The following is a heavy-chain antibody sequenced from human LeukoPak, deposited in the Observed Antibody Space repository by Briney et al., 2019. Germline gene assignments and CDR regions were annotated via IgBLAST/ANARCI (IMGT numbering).Heavy chain of an antibody. CDR1: GFTFSSYG. CDR2: IRYDGSNK. J-gene: IGHJ6*03. D-gene: IGHD3-22*01. V-gene: IGHV3-30*02. CDR3: AKVSSDRHDSSGYYYVRYYYYYMDV. Sequence: GGSLRLSCAASGFTFSSYGTHWVRQAPGKGLEWVAFIRYDGSNKYYADSVKGRFTISRDNSKNTLYLQMNSLRAGDTAVYYCAKVSSDRHDSSGYYYVRYYYYYMDVWGKGTTVTISS.